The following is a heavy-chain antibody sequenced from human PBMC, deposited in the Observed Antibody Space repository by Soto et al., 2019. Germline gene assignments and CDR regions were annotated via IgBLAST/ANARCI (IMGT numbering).Heavy chain of an antibody. V-gene: IGHV3-30*18. Sequence: QVQLVESGGGVVQPGRSLRLSCAASGFTFSSYGMHWVRQAPGKGLEWVAVISYDGTNIYYADSVKGRFTISRDNSKNTLYLQMNSLRAEDTAVYYCAKEVGGSPDYWGQGTLVTVSS. CDR2: ISYDGTNI. J-gene: IGHJ4*02. D-gene: IGHD1-26*01. CDR3: AKEVGGSPDY. CDR1: GFTFSSYG.